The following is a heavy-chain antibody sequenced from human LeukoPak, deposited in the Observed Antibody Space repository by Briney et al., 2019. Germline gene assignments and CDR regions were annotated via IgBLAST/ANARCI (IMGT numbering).Heavy chain of an antibody. Sequence: ASVTLSFKTSGYSFSNYHVHWVRQAPGQGLEWVGIMAPRDDGATYAQKFQGRVTMTRDTSTSTLYMDLSSLRPEDTAVYYCAREVRTGIGATDYWGQGTLVTVSS. CDR1: GYSFSNYH. CDR2: MAPRDDGA. CDR3: AREVRTGIGATDY. V-gene: IGHV1-46*01. J-gene: IGHJ4*02. D-gene: IGHD1-26*01.